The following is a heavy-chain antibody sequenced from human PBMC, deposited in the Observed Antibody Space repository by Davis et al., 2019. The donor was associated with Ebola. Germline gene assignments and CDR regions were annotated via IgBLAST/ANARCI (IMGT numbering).Heavy chain of an antibody. V-gene: IGHV1-69*13. CDR1: GGTFSSYA. J-gene: IGHJ4*02. D-gene: IGHD6-13*01. Sequence: SVKVSCKASGGTFSSYAISWVRQAPGQGLEWMGGIIPIFGTANYAQKFQGRVTITADESTSTAYMELSSLRSEDTAVYYCARGLAAAGIHNYWGQGTLVTVSS. CDR3: ARGLAAAGIHNY. CDR2: IIPIFGTA.